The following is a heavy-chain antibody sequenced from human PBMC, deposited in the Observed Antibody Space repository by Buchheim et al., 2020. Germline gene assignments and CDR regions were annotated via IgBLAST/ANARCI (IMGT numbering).Heavy chain of an antibody. CDR3: TTGALAES. J-gene: IGHJ4*02. V-gene: IGHV3-74*02. D-gene: IGHD1-14*01. CDR2: IKSDGSDT. Sequence: EVQLVESGGGLVQPGGSLRLSCAASGFTFSSYWMSWVRQAPGKGLVWVSRIKSDGSDTTYADSVKGRFTISRDNAKNTLYLQMNSLRAEDTAVYYCTTGALAESWGQGTL. CDR1: GFTFSSYW.